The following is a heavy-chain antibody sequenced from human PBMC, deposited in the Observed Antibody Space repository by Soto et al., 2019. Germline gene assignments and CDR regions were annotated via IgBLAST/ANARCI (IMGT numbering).Heavy chain of an antibody. D-gene: IGHD6-19*01. CDR3: ARRSSGCTYCFDY. J-gene: IGHJ4*02. CDR1: GGSISSSSYS. CDR2: IDYSGST. V-gene: IGHV4-39*01. Sequence: QLQLQESGPGLVKPSETLSLTCTVSGGSISSSSYSWGWIRQPPGKGLEWIGTIDYSGSTYYNPSLRSRVTIAVDTSKIQFSLKLTPVTAADTAVYYCARRSSGCTYCFDYWGRGTLVTVSS.